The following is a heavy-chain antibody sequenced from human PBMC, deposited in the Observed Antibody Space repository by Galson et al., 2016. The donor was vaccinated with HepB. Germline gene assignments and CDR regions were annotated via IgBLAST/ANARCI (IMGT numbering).Heavy chain of an antibody. CDR3: TRDPAAGGWYDY. D-gene: IGHD6-19*01. CDR1: GFNVGSYA. V-gene: IGHV3-9*01. CDR2: VCWNSSDT. Sequence: SLRLSCAASGFNVGSYAMHWVRQPPGKGLEWVSGVCWNSSDTGYADSVKGRFTISRDNAKNTLYLQMNSLRDDDTAVYHCTRDPAAGGWYDYWGQGTLVTVSS. J-gene: IGHJ4*02.